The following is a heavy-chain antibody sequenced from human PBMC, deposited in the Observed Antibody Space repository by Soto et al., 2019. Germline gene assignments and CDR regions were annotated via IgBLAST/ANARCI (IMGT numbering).Heavy chain of an antibody. CDR3: ANSIPARFDP. D-gene: IGHD2-21*01. Sequence: QLLESGGGLVQPGGSLRLSCAASGFTFSNYAMSWVRQAPGKGLEWVSHISSNGITTYYSDSVKGRFTISRDNSKDTVYLQMNTPRADDTAVYYCANSIPARFDPRGQGTLVTVSS. J-gene: IGHJ5*02. CDR2: ISSNGITT. V-gene: IGHV3-23*01. CDR1: GFTFSNYA.